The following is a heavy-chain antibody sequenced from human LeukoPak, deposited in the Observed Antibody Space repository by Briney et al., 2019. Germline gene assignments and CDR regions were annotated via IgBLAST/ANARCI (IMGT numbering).Heavy chain of an antibody. CDR3: AKAFDWLLGSAFDI. CDR1: GFTFSSYG. J-gene: IGHJ3*02. V-gene: IGHV3-23*01. CDR2: ISGSGGST. D-gene: IGHD3-9*01. Sequence: PGGSLRLSCAASGFTFSSYGMSWVRQAPGKGPEWVSAISGSGGSTYYADSVKGRFTISRDNSKNTLYLQMNSLRAEDTAVYYCAKAFDWLLGSAFDIWGQGTMVTVSS.